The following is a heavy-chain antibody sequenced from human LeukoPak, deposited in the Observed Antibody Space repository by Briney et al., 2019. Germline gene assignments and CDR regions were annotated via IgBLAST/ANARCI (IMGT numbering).Heavy chain of an antibody. J-gene: IGHJ1*01. CDR3: ARAGLRYFDWFD. V-gene: IGHV4-34*01. CDR1: GGSFSGYY. D-gene: IGHD3-9*01. CDR2: INHSGST. Sequence: SETLSLTCAAYGGSFSGYYWSWIRQPPGKGLEWIGEINHSGSTNYNPSLKSRVTISVDTSKNQFSLKLSSVTAADTAVYYCARAGLRYFDWFDWGQGTLVTVSS.